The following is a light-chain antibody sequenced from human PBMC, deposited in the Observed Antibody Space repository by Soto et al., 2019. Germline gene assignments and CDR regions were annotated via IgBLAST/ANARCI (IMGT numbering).Light chain of an antibody. CDR1: QSVSSY. CDR2: GGS. CDR3: QQYSSSRT. Sequence: VMTQSPATLSVSAGERATLSCRASQSVSSYLARYQQKPGQAPRLLIYGGSSRATGIPVRFSGSGSETDFTLTITRLEPEDFAMYYCQQYSSSRTFGQGTKVDIK. J-gene: IGKJ1*01. V-gene: IGKV3-20*01.